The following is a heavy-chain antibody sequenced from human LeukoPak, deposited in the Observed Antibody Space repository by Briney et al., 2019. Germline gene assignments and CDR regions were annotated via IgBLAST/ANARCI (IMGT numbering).Heavy chain of an antibody. Sequence: SGGSLRLSCAASGFTFSSYAMHWVRQAPGKGLEWVAVISYDGSNKYYADSVKGRFTISRDNSKNTLYLQMNSLRAEDTAVYYCARTDLGVVPARRNYYYGMDVWGKGTTVTVSS. D-gene: IGHD2-2*01. V-gene: IGHV3-30*04. CDR1: GFTFSSYA. J-gene: IGHJ6*04. CDR2: ISYDGSNK. CDR3: ARTDLGVVPARRNYYYGMDV.